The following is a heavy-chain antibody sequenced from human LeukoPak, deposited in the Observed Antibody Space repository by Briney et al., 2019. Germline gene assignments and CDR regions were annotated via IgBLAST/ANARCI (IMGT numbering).Heavy chain of an antibody. Sequence: GGSLRLSCAASGFIFSGSSMHWVRQAPGKGLEWVSVIYIGGSTYYADSVKGRFTISRDNSKNTLYLQMNSLRAEDTAVYYCARDRARYFDYWGQGTLVTVSS. J-gene: IGHJ4*02. CDR1: GFIFSGSS. CDR2: IYIGGST. V-gene: IGHV3-66*01. CDR3: ARDRARYFDY.